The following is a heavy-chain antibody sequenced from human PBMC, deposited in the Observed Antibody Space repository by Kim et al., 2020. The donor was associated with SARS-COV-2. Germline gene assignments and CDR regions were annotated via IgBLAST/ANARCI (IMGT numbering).Heavy chain of an antibody. J-gene: IGHJ4*02. CDR1: GFTFSSYW. Sequence: GGSLRLSCAASGFTFSSYWMTWVRQGLGKGLEWVCNIKQDGSEKYYMDSLKGRFTISRDNAKNSLYLQMNSLRAEDTAVYYCMGAPADDFWGEGTMVTGS. CDR2: IKQDGSEK. V-gene: IGHV3-7*01. CDR3: MGAPADDF.